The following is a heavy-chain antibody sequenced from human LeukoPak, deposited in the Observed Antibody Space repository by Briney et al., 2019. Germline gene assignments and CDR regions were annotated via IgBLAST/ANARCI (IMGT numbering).Heavy chain of an antibody. CDR2: IKQEGSAR. J-gene: IGHJ4*02. CDR1: GFSFSSYW. V-gene: IGHV3-7*01. CDR3: ARDRGYGSGTYLY. D-gene: IGHD3-10*01. Sequence: GGSLRLSCVASGFSFSSYWMSWVRQTPGKGLEWVANIKQEGSARYYVDSVTGRFTISRDNAMNSLYLQMNSLRVEDTAVYYCARDRGYGSGTYLYWGQGTLVTVSS.